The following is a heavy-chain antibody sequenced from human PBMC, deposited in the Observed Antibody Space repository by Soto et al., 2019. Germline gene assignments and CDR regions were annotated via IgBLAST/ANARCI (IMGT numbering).Heavy chain of an antibody. CDR1: GFSFSDSA. D-gene: IGHD4-4*01. V-gene: IGHV3-73*02. CDR3: TRHTVDY. Sequence: EVQLVESGGGLVQPGGSLKLSCAASGFSFSDSAIHWVRQASGKGLEWIGRIRSKTHSYATACAASVKGRFTISRDDSKNTVYLQRNSLKTEDTAVYYCTRHTVDYWGQGTLVTVSS. CDR2: IRSKTHSYAT. J-gene: IGHJ4*02.